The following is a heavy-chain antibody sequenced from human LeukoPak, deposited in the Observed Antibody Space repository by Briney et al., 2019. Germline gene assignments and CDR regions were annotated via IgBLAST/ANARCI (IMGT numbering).Heavy chain of an antibody. Sequence: GGSLRLSCSASGFSFSTYALHWVRQAPGRGLEWVAVMSYDGTYNYYADSVKGRFTISRDNSKNTVYLQMNSLRAEDTAVYYCARDGGGFYSSPFDYWGQGTLVTVSS. CDR3: ARDGGGFYSSPFDY. J-gene: IGHJ4*02. CDR2: MSYDGTYN. D-gene: IGHD2-15*01. V-gene: IGHV3-30*04. CDR1: GFSFSTYA.